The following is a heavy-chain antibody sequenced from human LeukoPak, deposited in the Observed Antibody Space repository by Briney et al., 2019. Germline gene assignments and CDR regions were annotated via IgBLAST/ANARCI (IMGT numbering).Heavy chain of an antibody. J-gene: IGHJ5*02. D-gene: IGHD3-22*01. CDR2: ISSSGSTI. CDR3: AKDPTTYYDSSGYGRYNWFDP. V-gene: IGHV3-48*01. CDR1: GFTFSLYS. Sequence: PGGSLRLSCAASGFTFSLYSMKWVRQAPGKGLEWVSYISSSGSTIYYADSVKGRFTISRDNSKNTLYLQMNSLRAEDTAVYYCAKDPTTYYDSSGYGRYNWFDPWGQGTLVTVSS.